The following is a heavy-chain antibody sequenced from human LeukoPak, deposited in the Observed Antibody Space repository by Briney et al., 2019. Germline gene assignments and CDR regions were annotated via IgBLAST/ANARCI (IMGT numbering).Heavy chain of an antibody. CDR1: GFTFSSYS. CDR2: ISSSSSTI. D-gene: IGHD3-22*01. Sequence: TWGSLRLSCAASGFTFSSYSMNWVRQVPGKGLEWVSYISSSSSTIYYADSVKGRFTISRDNAKNSLYLQMNSLRAEDTAVYYCARGGDSSGYYYWRAFDIWGQGTMVTVSS. CDR3: ARGGDSSGYYYWRAFDI. J-gene: IGHJ3*02. V-gene: IGHV3-48*01.